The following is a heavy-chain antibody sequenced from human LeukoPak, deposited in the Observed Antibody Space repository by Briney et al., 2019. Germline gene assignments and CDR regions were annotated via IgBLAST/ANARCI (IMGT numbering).Heavy chain of an antibody. J-gene: IGHJ6*03. CDR1: GGTFSSYA. CDR3: ARSLGGSSCYYYYMDV. V-gene: IGHV1-69*05. CDR2: IIPIFGTA. D-gene: IGHD6-13*01. Sequence: ASVKVSCKASGGTFSSYAISWVRQAPGPGLEWMGGIIPIFGTANYAQKFQGRVTITSTTSISTAYMALSSLRSEDTAVYYCARSLGGSSCYYYYMDVWSKGTTVTVSS.